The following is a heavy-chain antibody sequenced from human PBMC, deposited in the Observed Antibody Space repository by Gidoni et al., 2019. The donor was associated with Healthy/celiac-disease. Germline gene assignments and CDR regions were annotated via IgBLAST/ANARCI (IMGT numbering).Heavy chain of an antibody. V-gene: IGHV1-2*07. Sequence: QVQLVQSGAEVTKPGASVKVSGKASGYTFTGYYLHWVRQAPGHGLEWMGWINPNNGGTNYAHKFQCRVTMTRYTSISTAYLELSRLRSDDTAVYYCAREIQDYGSGSYYIDYWGQGTLVTVSS. CDR1: GYTFTGYY. D-gene: IGHD3-10*01. J-gene: IGHJ4*02. CDR3: AREIQDYGSGSYYIDY. CDR2: INPNNGGT.